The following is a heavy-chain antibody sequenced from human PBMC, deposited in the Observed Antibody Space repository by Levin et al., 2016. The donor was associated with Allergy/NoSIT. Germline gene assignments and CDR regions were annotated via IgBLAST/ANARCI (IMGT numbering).Heavy chain of an antibody. V-gene: IGHV3-11*05. CDR2: ISSSSTYT. J-gene: IGHJ4*02. D-gene: IGHD3-10*01. Sequence: WIRQPPGKGLEWVSYISSSSTYTNYADSVKGRFTISRDNAKNSLYLQMNSLRAEDTAVYYCARGRDTMVRRVIITSLTFFDYWGQGTLVTVSS. CDR3: ARGRDTMVRRVIITSLTFFDY.